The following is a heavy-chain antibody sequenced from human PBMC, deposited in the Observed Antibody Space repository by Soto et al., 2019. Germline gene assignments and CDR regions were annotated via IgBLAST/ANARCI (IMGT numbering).Heavy chain of an antibody. CDR3: ARVRGHYDSSGYPPDV. Sequence: SETLSLTCAVSGGSISSGGYSWSWIRQPPGKGLEWIGYMYHSGSTYYNPSLKSRVTISIDRSKNQFSLKLSSVTAADTAVYYCARVRGHYDSSGYPPDVWGQGTTVTVS. CDR1: GGSISSGGYS. V-gene: IGHV4-30-2*01. J-gene: IGHJ6*02. CDR2: MYHSGST. D-gene: IGHD3-22*01.